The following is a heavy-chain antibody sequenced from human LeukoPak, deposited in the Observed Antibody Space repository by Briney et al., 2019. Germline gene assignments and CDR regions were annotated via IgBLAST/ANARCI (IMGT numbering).Heavy chain of an antibody. D-gene: IGHD2-2*03. J-gene: IGHJ4*02. CDR2: ISSSSSYI. CDR1: GFTFSSYS. V-gene: IGHV3-21*01. Sequence: PGGSLRLSCAASGFTFSSYSMNWVRQAPGKGLEWVSSISSSSSYIYYADSVKGRFTLSRDNAKNSLYLQMNSLRAEDTAVYYCARDGGYCSSTSCYALSDYWGQGTLVTVSS. CDR3: ARDGGYCSSTSCYALSDY.